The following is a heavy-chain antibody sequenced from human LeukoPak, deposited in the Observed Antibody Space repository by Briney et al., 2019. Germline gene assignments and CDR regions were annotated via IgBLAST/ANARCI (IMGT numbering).Heavy chain of an antibody. J-gene: IGHJ4*02. CDR2: ISYDGSNK. Sequence: PGGSLRLSCAASGFTFNSYALHWVRQAPGKGLEWVAVISYDGSNKYYADSVKGRFTISRDISKNTLYLQMNGLRTEDTAVYYCAKAPVTTCRGAYCYPFDYWGQGTLVTVSS. V-gene: IGHV3-30*04. CDR3: AKAPVTTCRGAYCYPFDY. CDR1: GFTFNSYA. D-gene: IGHD2-21*01.